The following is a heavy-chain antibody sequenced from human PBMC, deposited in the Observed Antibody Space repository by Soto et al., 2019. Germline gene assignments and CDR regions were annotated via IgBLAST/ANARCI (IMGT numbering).Heavy chain of an antibody. J-gene: IGHJ5*02. V-gene: IGHV3-21*01. CDR1: GFTFSSYS. CDR3: ARGAVPAATHNWFDP. D-gene: IGHD2-2*01. CDR2: ISSSTGYI. Sequence: EVQLVESGGGLVKPGGSLRLSCAASGFTFSSYSMNWVRQAPGKGLEWVSSISSSTGYIYYADSVKGRFTISRDNAKNSLYLQMNSLRAEDTAVYYCARGAVPAATHNWFDPWGQGTLVTVSS.